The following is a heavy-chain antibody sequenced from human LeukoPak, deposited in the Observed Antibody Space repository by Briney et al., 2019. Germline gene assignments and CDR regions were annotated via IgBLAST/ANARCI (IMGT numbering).Heavy chain of an antibody. V-gene: IGHV3-30-3*01. Sequence: PGRFLRLSCAASGFTFSSYAMHWVRQAPGKGLEWVAVISYDGSNKYYADSVKGRFTISRDNSKNTLYLQMNSLRAEDTAVYYCARCPSELGGYYYGTFDYWGQETLVTASS. CDR1: GFTFSSYA. J-gene: IGHJ4*02. CDR3: ARCPSELGGYYYGTFDY. CDR2: ISYDGSNK. D-gene: IGHD3-22*01.